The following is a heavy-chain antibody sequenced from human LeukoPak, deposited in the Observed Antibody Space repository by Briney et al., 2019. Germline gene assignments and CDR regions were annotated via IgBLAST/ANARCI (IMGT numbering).Heavy chain of an antibody. D-gene: IGHD3-16*01. CDR3: ARGGMGADYYYYYGMDV. V-gene: IGHV1-46*01. Sequence: ASVKGSCTASGYTFTSYYMHWVRQAPGQGLVWMGIINPSGGSTSYAQKFQGRVTMTRDTSTRPVYMELSSLRSEDTAVYYCARGGMGADYYYYYGMDVWGQGTTVTVSS. CDR2: INPSGGST. CDR1: GYTFTSYY. J-gene: IGHJ6*02.